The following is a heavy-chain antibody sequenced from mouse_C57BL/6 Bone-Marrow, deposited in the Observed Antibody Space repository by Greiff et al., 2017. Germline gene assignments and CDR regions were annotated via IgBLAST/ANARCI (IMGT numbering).Heavy chain of an antibody. Sequence: VQLQQSGTVLARPGASVKMSCKTSGYTFTSYWMHRVKQRPGQGLEWIGAIYPGNSDTSYNQKFKGKAKLTAVTSASTAYMELSSLTNEDSAVYYCTRDLITTVVALFAYWGQGTLVTVSA. J-gene: IGHJ3*01. V-gene: IGHV1-5*01. CDR3: TRDLITTVVALFAY. CDR1: GYTFTSYW. D-gene: IGHD1-1*01. CDR2: IYPGNSDT.